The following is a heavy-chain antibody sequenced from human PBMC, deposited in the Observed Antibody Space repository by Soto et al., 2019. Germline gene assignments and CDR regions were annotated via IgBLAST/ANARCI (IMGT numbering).Heavy chain of an antibody. V-gene: IGHV1-18*01. CDR1: GYTFTSYG. CDR3: ARVPRVVAATPTAFDI. D-gene: IGHD2-15*01. CDR2: ISAYNGNT. J-gene: IGHJ3*02. Sequence: ASVKVSCKASGYTFTSYGISWVRQAPGQGLEWMGWISAYNGNTNYAQKLQGRVTMTTDTSTSTAYMELRSLRSDDTAVYYCARVPRVVAATPTAFDIWGQGTMVTVS.